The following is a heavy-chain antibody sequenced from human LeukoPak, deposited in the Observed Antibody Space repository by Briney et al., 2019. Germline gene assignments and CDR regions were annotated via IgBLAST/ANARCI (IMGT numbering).Heavy chain of an antibody. V-gene: IGHV4-59*01. CDR1: GGSISSYY. D-gene: IGHD3-9*01. CDR2: IYYSGST. J-gene: IGHJ4*02. Sequence: SETLSLTCSVSGGSISSYYWSWIQQPPGKGLEWIGYIYYSGSTKYSPSLKSRVTISVDTSKNQFSLKLSSVTAADTAVYYCARSRDILTGYHFDYWGQGTLVTVSS. CDR3: ARSRDILTGYHFDY.